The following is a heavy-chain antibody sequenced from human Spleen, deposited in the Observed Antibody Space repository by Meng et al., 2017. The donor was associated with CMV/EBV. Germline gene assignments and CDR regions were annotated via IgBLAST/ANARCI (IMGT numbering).Heavy chain of an antibody. CDR3: TRAFGIGIYYRYFDY. V-gene: IGHV3-21*01. CDR2: ISSSNTTM. D-gene: IGHD3-10*01. CDR1: GLSFISYS. J-gene: IGHJ4*03. Sequence: SGLSFISYSLNWVRQAPGRGLGWVAAISSSNTTMHYADPVRGRFAISRDNTRSSLYLQMGGLGTEDTGIYYCTRAFGIGIYYRYFDYWGQGILVTVSS.